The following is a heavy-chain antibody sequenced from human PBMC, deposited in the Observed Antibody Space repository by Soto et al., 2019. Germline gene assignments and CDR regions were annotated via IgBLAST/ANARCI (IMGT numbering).Heavy chain of an antibody. CDR3: ARKLINSWARGCIDY. D-gene: IGHD2-8*01. Sequence: QVQLVESGGSVVQPGRSLRLSCVASGFIFSSHAMYWVRQAPGKGLEWVAVTSYDGSFKCYADSVKGRFTISRDNSKNTLFLQVDSMRAHDTAVYYCARKLINSWARGCIDYWRQGTLGTVSS. J-gene: IGHJ4*02. CDR1: GFIFSSHA. CDR2: TSYDGSFK. V-gene: IGHV3-30*04.